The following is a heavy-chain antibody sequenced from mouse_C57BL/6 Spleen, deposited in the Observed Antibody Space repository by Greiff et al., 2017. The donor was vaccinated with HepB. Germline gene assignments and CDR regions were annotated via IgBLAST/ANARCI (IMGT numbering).Heavy chain of an antibody. J-gene: IGHJ2*01. Sequence: LVESGPELVKPGASVKLSCKASGYTFTSYDINWVKQRPGQGLEWIGWIDPRVGSTKYNEKFKGKATLTVDTSSSTAYMELRSLTSVDSAVYFCASSSSHYNSSSLDYWGQGTTLTVSS. CDR1: GYTFTSYD. V-gene: IGHV1-85*01. CDR2: IDPRVGST. CDR3: ASSSSHYNSSSLDY. D-gene: IGHD1-1*01.